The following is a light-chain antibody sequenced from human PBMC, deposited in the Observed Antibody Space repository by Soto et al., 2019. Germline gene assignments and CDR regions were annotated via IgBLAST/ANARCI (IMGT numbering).Light chain of an antibody. J-gene: IGLJ3*02. CDR2: GNS. CDR1: SSNIGAGYD. Sequence: QSVLTQPPSVSGAPGQRVTISCAGSSSNIGAGYDVHWYQQLPGTAPKLLIYGNSNRPSGVPDRFSGSKSGTSASLAITRLQADDEADYYCQSYDSGLSGSWVFGGGTKLTVL. CDR3: QSYDSGLSGSWV. V-gene: IGLV1-40*01.